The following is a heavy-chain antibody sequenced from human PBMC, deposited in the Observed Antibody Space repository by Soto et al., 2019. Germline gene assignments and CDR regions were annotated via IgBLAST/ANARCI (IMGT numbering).Heavy chain of an antibody. D-gene: IGHD1-7*01. J-gene: IGHJ3*02. CDR3: ARERYNWNYYDAFDI. CDR2: ISSSGSTI. Sequence: EVQLVESGGGLVQPGGSLRLSCAASGFTFSSYEMNWVRQAPGKGLEWVSYISSSGSTIYYADSVKGRFTISRDNAKNSLYLQMNSLRAEDTAVYYCARERYNWNYYDAFDICGQGTMVTVSS. CDR1: GFTFSSYE. V-gene: IGHV3-48*03.